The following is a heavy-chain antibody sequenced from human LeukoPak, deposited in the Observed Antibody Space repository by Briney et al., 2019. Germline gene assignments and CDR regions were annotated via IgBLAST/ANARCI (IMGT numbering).Heavy chain of an antibody. CDR2: IYYSGST. D-gene: IGHD6-25*01. CDR1: GGSISSYY. Sequence: SETLSLTCTVSGGSISSYYWSWIRQPPGKGLEWIGYIYYSGSTNYNPSLKSRVTISVDTSKNQFSLKLSSVTAADTAVYYCARKTAYYYYGMDVWGQGTTVTVSS. CDR3: ARKTAYYYYGMDV. V-gene: IGHV4-59*01. J-gene: IGHJ6*02.